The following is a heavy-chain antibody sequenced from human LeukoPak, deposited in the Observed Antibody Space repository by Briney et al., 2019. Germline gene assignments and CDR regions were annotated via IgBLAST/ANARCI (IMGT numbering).Heavy chain of an antibody. D-gene: IGHD3-9*01. J-gene: IGHJ5*02. V-gene: IGHV4-4*07. CDR3: ARDLDFSPYSWFDP. CDR2: IYTSGST. CDR1: GGSISGYY. Sequence: SETLSLTCTVSGGSISGYYWSWIRQPAGKGLEWIGLIYTSGSTNYNPSLKSRVTMSVDTSKNQFSLKVTSVTAADTAVYYCARDLDFSPYSWFDPWGQGTLVTVSS.